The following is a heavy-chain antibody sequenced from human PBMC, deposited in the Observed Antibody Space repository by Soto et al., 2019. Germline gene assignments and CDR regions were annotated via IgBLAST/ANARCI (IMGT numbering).Heavy chain of an antibody. CDR2: VNPILTMS. CDR3: ATSYGSGYRAFDY. CDR1: GDTFNFYT. Sequence: QVQLVQSGAEVRKPGSAVRVSGKASGDTFNFYTINWVRQAPGLGLEWMGRVNPILTMSNYAQKFEGRVTITADKSTTTAYMELSSLRSEDTAIYYCATSYGSGYRAFDYWGQVALVTVSS. J-gene: IGHJ4*02. D-gene: IGHD3-10*01. V-gene: IGHV1-69*02.